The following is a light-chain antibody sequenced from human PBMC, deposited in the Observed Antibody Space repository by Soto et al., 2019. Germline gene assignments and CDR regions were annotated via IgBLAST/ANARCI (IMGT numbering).Light chain of an antibody. CDR1: QSVSSY. V-gene: IGKV3-11*01. Sequence: EIVLTRSPATLSLSPGERATLSCRASQSVSSYLAWYQQRPGQAPRLLIYDASNRATGIPARFSGSGSGTDFTLTISSLEPEDCAVYYCQQRSDGFTFGPGTKVDI. J-gene: IGKJ3*01. CDR2: DAS. CDR3: QQRSDGFT.